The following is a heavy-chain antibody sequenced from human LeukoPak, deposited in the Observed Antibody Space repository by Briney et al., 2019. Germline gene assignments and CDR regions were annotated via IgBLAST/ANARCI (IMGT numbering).Heavy chain of an antibody. Sequence: GASVKVSCKPSGYTFTGYYMHWVRPAPRQGVAWMGWINPNSGGTNYAQKFQGRVTMTRDTSISTAYMELSRLRSDDTAVYYCARGPYYYGSGTKINWFDPWGQGTLVTVSS. J-gene: IGHJ5*02. CDR3: ARGPYYYGSGTKINWFDP. D-gene: IGHD3-10*01. CDR2: INPNSGGT. CDR1: GYTFTGYY. V-gene: IGHV1-2*02.